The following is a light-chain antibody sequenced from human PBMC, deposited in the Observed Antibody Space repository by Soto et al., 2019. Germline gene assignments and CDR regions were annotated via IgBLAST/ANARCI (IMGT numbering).Light chain of an antibody. CDR3: MQTRQTPFT. J-gene: IGKJ3*01. V-gene: IGKV2-28*01. CDR2: LGS. CDR1: QSLLYSNGYNY. Sequence: DIVMTQSPLYLPVTPGEPASISCRSSQSLLYSNGYNYLDWYLQKPGQSPQLLIYLGSNRASGVPDRFSGSGSGTDFTLKISRVETEDVGVYYCMQTRQTPFTFGPGTKVDFK.